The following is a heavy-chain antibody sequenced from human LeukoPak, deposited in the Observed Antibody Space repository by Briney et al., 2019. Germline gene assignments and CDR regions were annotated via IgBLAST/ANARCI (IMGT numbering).Heavy chain of an antibody. CDR2: IYYSGNT. D-gene: IGHD2-21*02. V-gene: IGHV4-39*01. CDR3: ARPRQGDYYFDY. J-gene: IGHJ4*02. Sequence: SETLSLTCTVSGGSISSSSYYWGWIRQPPGKGLEWIGSIYYSGNTYYNPSLKSRVTISVDTSKNQFSLKLSSVTTADTAVYYCARPRQGDYYFDYWGQGTLVTVSS. CDR1: GGSISSSSYY.